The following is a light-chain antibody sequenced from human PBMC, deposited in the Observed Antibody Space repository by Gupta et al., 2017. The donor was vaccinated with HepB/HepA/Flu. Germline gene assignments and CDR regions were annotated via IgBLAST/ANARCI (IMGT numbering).Light chain of an antibody. V-gene: IGKV3-20*01. CDR3: QQYGSSPLT. CDR1: QSVSRNY. J-gene: IGKJ4*01. Sequence: EIVLTQSPDTLSLSPGERATLSCRASQSVSRNYLVWYQQRPGQAPRLLVYGASSRATGIPDRFSGSGSGTDFTLTITRLEPEDFAVYYCQQYGSSPLTFGGGTKVEIK. CDR2: GAS.